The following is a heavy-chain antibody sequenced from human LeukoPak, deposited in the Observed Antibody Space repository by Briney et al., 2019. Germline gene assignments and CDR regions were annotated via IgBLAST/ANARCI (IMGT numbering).Heavy chain of an antibody. Sequence: GGSLRLSCAASGFSFSSYNMNWIRQAPGKGLEWISSISDNSLYMHYADSVKGRFSISRDNAKKSVDLLMNSLRVEDTAVYYCVRDRCANISCPAPHWGQGTLVIVSS. J-gene: IGHJ4*02. V-gene: IGHV3-21*01. CDR1: GFSFSSYN. CDR2: ISDNSLYM. D-gene: IGHD2-8*01. CDR3: VRDRCANISCPAPH.